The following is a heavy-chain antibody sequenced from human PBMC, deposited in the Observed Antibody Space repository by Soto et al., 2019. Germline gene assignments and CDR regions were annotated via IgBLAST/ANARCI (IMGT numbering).Heavy chain of an antibody. J-gene: IGHJ5*02. V-gene: IGHV4-34*01. CDR1: GWSFSGYY. D-gene: IGHD6-19*01. CDR3: ARCRAPGIAVAGRRGLFDL. CDR2: INHSGST. Sequence: XETLSLTFCVYGWSFSGYYWSWIRQPPGKGLDWIGEINHSGSTNYNPSLKSRVTISVDTSKNQFSLKLSSVTAADTAVYYCARCRAPGIAVAGRRGLFDLWGQGTLVTVSS.